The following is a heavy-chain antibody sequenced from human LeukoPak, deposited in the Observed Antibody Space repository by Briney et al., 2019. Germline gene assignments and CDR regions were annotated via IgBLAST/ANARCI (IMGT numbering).Heavy chain of an antibody. Sequence: GGSLRLSCAGSGFTSSNYQKNWVRRAPGKGPGWVAQIRQDGGEKHNVDSVKGRFTISRDNAKNSLYLQMNSLRVEDTAMYYCARWNYDSGSWVLDYWGQGTLVTVSS. CDR3: ARWNYDSGSWVLDY. CDR1: GFTSSNYQ. V-gene: IGHV3-7*05. D-gene: IGHD3-10*01. J-gene: IGHJ4*02. CDR2: IRQDGGEK.